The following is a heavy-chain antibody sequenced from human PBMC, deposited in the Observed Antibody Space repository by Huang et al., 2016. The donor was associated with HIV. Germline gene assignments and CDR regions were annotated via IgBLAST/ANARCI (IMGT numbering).Heavy chain of an antibody. CDR1: GFTFSSYV. Sequence: EVQLVESGGGLVQPGGSLRLSCAASGFTFSSYVMSWVRQARGKGLEWVANIKQDGSEKYYVDSVKGRFTISRDNAKNSLYLQMNSLRAEDTAVYYCARPSTWGQGTLVTVSS. CDR3: ARPST. V-gene: IGHV3-7*01. J-gene: IGHJ5*02. CDR2: IKQDGSEK. D-gene: IGHD2-2*01.